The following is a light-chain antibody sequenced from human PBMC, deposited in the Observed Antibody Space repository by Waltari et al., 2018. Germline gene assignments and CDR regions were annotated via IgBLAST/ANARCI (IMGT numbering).Light chain of an antibody. V-gene: IGLV2-14*03. CDR1: GGDIGHYDY. J-gene: IGLJ1*01. CDR3: SSYTSSSTLYV. Sequence: QSALTQPASVSGSPGQSITISCTGTGGDIGHYDYVPWYQQHPGKAPKVIIYDVSTRPSGVSNRFSGSKSGNTASLTISGLQAEDEADYFCSSYTSSSTLYVFGTGTKVTVL. CDR2: DVS.